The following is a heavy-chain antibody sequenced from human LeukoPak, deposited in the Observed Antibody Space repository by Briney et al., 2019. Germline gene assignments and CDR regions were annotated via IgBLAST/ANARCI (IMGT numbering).Heavy chain of an antibody. V-gene: IGHV4-34*01. CDR2: INHSGST. CDR1: GGSFSGYY. D-gene: IGHD3-10*01. Sequence: SETLSLTCAVYGGSFSGYYWSWIRQPPGKGLEWIGEINHSGSTNYNPSLKRRVTISVDTSKNQFSLKLSSVTAADTAVYYCARGIITMVRGVIPQAPCYFDYWGQGTLVTVSS. J-gene: IGHJ4*02. CDR3: ARGIITMVRGVIPQAPCYFDY.